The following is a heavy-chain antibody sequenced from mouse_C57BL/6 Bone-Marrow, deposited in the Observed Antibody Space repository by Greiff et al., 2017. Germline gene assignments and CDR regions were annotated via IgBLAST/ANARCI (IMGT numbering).Heavy chain of an antibody. Sequence: QVQLQQPGAELVMPGASVKLSCKASGYTFTSYWMHWVKQRPGQGLEWIGEIDPSDSYTNYNQKFKGKSTLTVDKSSSTAYMQLSSLTSEDSAVYYCAGLRRGDYYAMDYWGQGTSVTVSS. J-gene: IGHJ4*01. CDR2: IDPSDSYT. CDR1: GYTFTSYW. CDR3: AGLRRGDYYAMDY. D-gene: IGHD2-12*01. V-gene: IGHV1-69*01.